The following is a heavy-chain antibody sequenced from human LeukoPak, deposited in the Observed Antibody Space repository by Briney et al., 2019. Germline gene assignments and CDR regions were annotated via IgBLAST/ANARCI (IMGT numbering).Heavy chain of an antibody. V-gene: IGHV3-30*18. CDR2: ISYDGSNK. D-gene: IGHD3-22*01. Sequence: RAGGSLRLSCAASGFTFSSYGMHWVRQAPGKGLEWVAVISYDGSNKYYADSVKGRFTISRDNSKNTLYLQMNSLRAEDTAVYYCAKDETYVVLKNDVYYDSEEAFDIWGQGTMVTASS. CDR1: GFTFSSYG. CDR3: AKDETYVVLKNDVYYDSEEAFDI. J-gene: IGHJ3*02.